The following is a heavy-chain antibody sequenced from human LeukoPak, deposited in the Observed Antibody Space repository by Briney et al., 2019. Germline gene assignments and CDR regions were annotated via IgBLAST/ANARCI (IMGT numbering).Heavy chain of an antibody. CDR2: INPSGGST. CDR3: ASPAPPGSYHFLRSDAFDI. V-gene: IGHV1-46*01. Sequence: VASVKVSCKASGYTFTSYYMHWVRQAPGQGLEWMGIINPSGGSTSYAQKFQGRVTTTRDTSTSTVYMELSSLRSEDTAVYYCASPAPPGSYHFLRSDAFDIWGQGTMVTVSS. D-gene: IGHD1-26*01. J-gene: IGHJ3*02. CDR1: GYTFTSYY.